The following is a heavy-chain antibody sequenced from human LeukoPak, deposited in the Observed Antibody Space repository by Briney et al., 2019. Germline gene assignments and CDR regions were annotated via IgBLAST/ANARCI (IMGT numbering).Heavy chain of an antibody. V-gene: IGHV3-7*01. D-gene: IGHD2/OR15-2a*01. J-gene: IGHJ4*02. CDR1: GFTFRSYW. CDR2: IKQDGSEK. CDR3: ATEKFCTSTTCLYHFQF. Sequence: PGGSLRLSCAASGFTFRSYWMTWVRQAPGKGLERVANIKQDGSEKNYVDSVEGRFTISRDNAKNSLYLQMNSLRAEDTAVYYCATEKFCTSTTCLYHFQFWGQGTLVTVSS.